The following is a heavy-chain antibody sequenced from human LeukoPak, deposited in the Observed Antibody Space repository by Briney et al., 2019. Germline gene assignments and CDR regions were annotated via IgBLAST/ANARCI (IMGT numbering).Heavy chain of an antibody. D-gene: IGHD6-19*01. Sequence: PGXXXXWMGGIIPIFGTANYAQKFQGRVTITADKSTSTAYMELSSLRSEDTAVYYCVLAVAGKGGDYWGQGTLVTVSS. CDR2: IIPIFGTA. V-gene: IGHV1-69*06. J-gene: IGHJ4*02. CDR3: VLAVAGKGGDY.